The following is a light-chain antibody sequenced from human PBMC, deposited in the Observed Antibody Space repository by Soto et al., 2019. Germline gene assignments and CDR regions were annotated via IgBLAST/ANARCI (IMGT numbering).Light chain of an antibody. CDR1: SSDVGGYNY. Sequence: QSVLTQPPSASGSPGQSVTISCTGTSSDVGGYNYVSWYQQHPGKVPKLMIYEVNKRPSGVPDRFSGSKSGNTASLTVSGLQAEDEADYYCYSAAGINVVVFGGGTKLTVL. CDR2: EVN. V-gene: IGLV2-8*01. J-gene: IGLJ2*01. CDR3: YSAAGINVVV.